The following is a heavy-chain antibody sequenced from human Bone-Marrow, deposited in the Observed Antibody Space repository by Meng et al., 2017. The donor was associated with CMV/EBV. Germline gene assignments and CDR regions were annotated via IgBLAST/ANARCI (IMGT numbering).Heavy chain of an antibody. V-gene: IGHV4-61*01. Sequence: SETLSLTCTVSGGSVSSGSYYWSWIRQPPGKGLEWIGYIYYSGSTNYNPSLKSRVTISVDTSKNQFSLKLSSVTAADTAVYYCARGGVVVVAAPTSDVWGQGTTVTVSS. D-gene: IGHD2-15*01. CDR3: ARGGVVVVAAPTSDV. J-gene: IGHJ6*02. CDR2: IYYSGST. CDR1: GGSVSSGSYY.